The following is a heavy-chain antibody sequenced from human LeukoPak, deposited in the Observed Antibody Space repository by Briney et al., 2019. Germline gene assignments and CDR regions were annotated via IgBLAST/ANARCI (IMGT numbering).Heavy chain of an antibody. D-gene: IGHD3-22*01. V-gene: IGHV3-23*01. CDR2: IGFGGTT. CDR1: GFTFSKYG. J-gene: IGHJ4*02. Sequence: GGPLRLSCAASGFTFSKYGMYWVRQAPGKGLEWVSGIGFGGTTYYADSVKGRFTISRDTSKNTQYLQMNSLRAEDTAVYFCAKAQGYYDCWGQGTLVTVSS. CDR3: AKAQGYYDC.